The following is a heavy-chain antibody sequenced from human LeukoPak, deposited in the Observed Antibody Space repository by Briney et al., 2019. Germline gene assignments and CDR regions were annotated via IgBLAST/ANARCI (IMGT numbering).Heavy chain of an antibody. CDR3: ARYVVSGSGKYYFDY. CDR1: GGSISSGDYY. J-gene: IGHJ4*02. V-gene: IGHV4-39*01. Sequence: KPSQTLSLTCTVSGGSISSGDYYWSWIRQPPGKGLEWIGSINYSGNTYYNPSLKSRVTTSVDTSKNQFSLKLSSVTAADTAVYNCARYVVSGSGKYYFDYWGQGTLVTVSS. D-gene: IGHD3-10*01. CDR2: INYSGNT.